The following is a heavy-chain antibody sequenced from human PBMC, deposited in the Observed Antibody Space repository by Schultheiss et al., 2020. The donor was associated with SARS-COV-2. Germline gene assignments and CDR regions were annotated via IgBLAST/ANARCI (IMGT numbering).Heavy chain of an antibody. V-gene: IGHV4-39*01. CDR1: GGSISSSSYY. Sequence: SQTLSLTCTVSGGSISSSSYYWGWIRQPPGKGLEWIGSIYTSGSTNYNPSLKSRVTISVDTSKNQFSLKLSSVTAADTAVYYCARQRCSSTSCLNFDYWGQGTLVTVSS. D-gene: IGHD2-2*01. J-gene: IGHJ4*02. CDR2: IYTSGST. CDR3: ARQRCSSTSCLNFDY.